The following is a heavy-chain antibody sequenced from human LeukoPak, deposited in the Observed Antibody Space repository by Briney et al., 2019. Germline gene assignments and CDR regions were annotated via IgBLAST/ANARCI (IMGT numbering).Heavy chain of an antibody. CDR3: ARQNYDSSGYPPYFDY. V-gene: IGHV4-4*02. D-gene: IGHD3-22*01. CDR2: KFYSGST. J-gene: IGHJ4*02. Sequence: PSETLSLTCGVSGGSISSTNWWTWVRQPPGKGLEWIGYKFYSGSTNYNPSLKSRVTISVDTSKNQLSLKLSSVTAADTAVYYCARQNYDSSGYPPYFDYWGQGIPVTVSS. CDR1: GGSISSTNW.